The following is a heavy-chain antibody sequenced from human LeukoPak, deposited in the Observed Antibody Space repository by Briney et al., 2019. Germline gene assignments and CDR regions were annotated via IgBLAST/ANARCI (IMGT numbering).Heavy chain of an antibody. D-gene: IGHD2-2*01. CDR2: IYSGGST. V-gene: IGHV3-53*01. CDR3: ARDDVVVPDRNHYYGMDV. CDR1: GFTVSSNY. Sequence: GGSLRLSCAASGFTVSSNYMSWVRQAPGKGLEWVSIIYSGGSTYYADSVKGRFTISRDNSKNTLYLHMTSLRAEDTAVYFCARDDVVVPDRNHYYGMDVWGQGTTVTVSS. J-gene: IGHJ6*02.